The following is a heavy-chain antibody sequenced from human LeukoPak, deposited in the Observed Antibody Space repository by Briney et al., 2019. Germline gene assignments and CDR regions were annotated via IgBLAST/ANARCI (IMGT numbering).Heavy chain of an antibody. D-gene: IGHD1-26*01. J-gene: IGHJ2*01. CDR1: GYSISSGYY. CDR2: IYHSGST. V-gene: IGHV4-38-2*01. Sequence: SETLSLTCAVSGYSISSGYYWGWIRQPPGKGLEWIGSIYHSGSTYYNPSLKSRVTISVDTSKNQFSLKLSSVTAADTAVYYCARQDVGPSYWYVDLWGRGTLVTVSS. CDR3: ARQDVGPSYWYVDL.